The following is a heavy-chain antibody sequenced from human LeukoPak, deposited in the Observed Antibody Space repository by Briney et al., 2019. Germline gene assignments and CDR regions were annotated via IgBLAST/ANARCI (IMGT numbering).Heavy chain of an antibody. J-gene: IGHJ4*02. D-gene: IGHD2-21*02. Sequence: SGGSLRLSCSASGFTFNSYTIHWVRQAPGKGLEWVSLISDNGSNKFYVDSVKGRFTISRDNSKNTLYLQMNSLRPEDTAVYYCASPYCGDDCSYWGQGTLVTVSS. CDR3: ASPYCGDDCSY. CDR2: ISDNGSNK. V-gene: IGHV3-30*04. CDR1: GFTFNSYT.